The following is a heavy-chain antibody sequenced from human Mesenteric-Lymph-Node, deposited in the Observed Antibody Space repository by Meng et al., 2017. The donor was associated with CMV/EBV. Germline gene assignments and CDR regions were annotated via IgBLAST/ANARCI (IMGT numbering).Heavy chain of an antibody. V-gene: IGHV1-18*01. D-gene: IGHD2-2*01. CDR3: ARDLRDVVVPAAYYYYYGMDV. CDR1: GYTFTSYG. J-gene: IGHJ6*02. Sequence: ASVKVSCKASGYTFTSYGISWVRQAPGQGLEWMGRISAYNGNTNYAQKLQGRVTMTTDTSTSTAYMELRSLRSDDTAVYYCARDLRDVVVPAAYYYYYGMDVWGQGTTVTVSS. CDR2: ISAYNGNT.